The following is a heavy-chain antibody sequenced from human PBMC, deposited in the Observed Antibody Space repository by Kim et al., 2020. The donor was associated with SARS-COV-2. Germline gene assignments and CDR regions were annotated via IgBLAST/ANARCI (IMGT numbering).Heavy chain of an antibody. D-gene: IGHD3-10*01. CDR3: ARGRRYYYGSWGWFDP. Sequence: SETLSLTCAVYGGSFSGYYWSWIRQPPGKGLEWIGEINHSGSTNYNPSLKSRVTISVDTSKNQFSLKLSSVTAADTAVYYCARGRRYYYGSWGWFDPWGQGTLVTVSS. V-gene: IGHV4-34*01. CDR2: INHSGST. CDR1: GGSFSGYY. J-gene: IGHJ5*02.